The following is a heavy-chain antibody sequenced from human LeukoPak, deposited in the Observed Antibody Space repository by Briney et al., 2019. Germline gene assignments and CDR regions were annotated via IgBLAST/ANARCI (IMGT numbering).Heavy chain of an antibody. J-gene: IGHJ4*02. V-gene: IGHV3-64D*09. CDR2: ISSNGGST. CDR1: GFTFSSYA. CDR3: VKVYSYGPFDY. Sequence: GGSLRLSCSASGFTFSSYAMHWVRQAPGKGLEYVSAISSNGGSTYYADSVKGRFTISRDNSKNTLYLQMSSLRAEDTAVYYCVKVYSYGPFDYWGQGTLVTVSS. D-gene: IGHD5-18*01.